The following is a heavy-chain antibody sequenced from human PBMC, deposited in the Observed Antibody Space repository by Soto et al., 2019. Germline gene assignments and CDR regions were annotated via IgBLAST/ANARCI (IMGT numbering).Heavy chain of an antibody. CDR2: INHSGST. CDR3: ARVLYYGDYEQYYYYYYMDV. CDR1: GGSFSGYY. J-gene: IGHJ6*03. V-gene: IGHV4-34*01. D-gene: IGHD4-17*01. Sequence: PSETLSLTCAVYGGSFSGYYWSWIRQPPGKGLEWIGEINHSGSTNYIPSLKSRVTISVDTSKNQFSLKLSPVTAADTAVYYCARVLYYGDYEQYYYYYYMDVWGKGTTVTVSS.